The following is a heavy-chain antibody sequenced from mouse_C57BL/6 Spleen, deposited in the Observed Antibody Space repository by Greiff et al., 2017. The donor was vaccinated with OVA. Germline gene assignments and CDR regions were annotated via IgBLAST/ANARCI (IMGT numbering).Heavy chain of an antibody. V-gene: IGHV5-17*01. D-gene: IGHD4-1*01. J-gene: IGHJ4*01. CDR2: ISSGSSTI. Sequence: EVKLVESGGGLVNHEFPLKLSCAASGFTFSDYGMHWVRQAPEKGLEWVAYISSGSSTIYYADTVKGRFTISRDNANNTLFLQMTSLRSEDTAMYYCARPLGYAMDYWGQGTSVTVSS. CDR1: GFTFSDYG. CDR3: ARPLGYAMDY.